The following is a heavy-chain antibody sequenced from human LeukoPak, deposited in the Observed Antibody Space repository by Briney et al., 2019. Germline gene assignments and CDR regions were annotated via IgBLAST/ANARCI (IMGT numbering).Heavy chain of an antibody. CDR1: GFTFDDYA. CDR3: AKAVTIGRLDLDY. Sequence: GGSLRLSCAASGFTFDDYAMHWVRQAPGKGLEWVSGISWNSGSIGYADSVKGRFTISRDNAKNSLYLQMNSLRAEDMALYYCAKAVTIGRLDLDYWGRGTLVTVSS. V-gene: IGHV3-9*03. J-gene: IGHJ4*02. CDR2: ISWNSGSI. D-gene: IGHD4-17*01.